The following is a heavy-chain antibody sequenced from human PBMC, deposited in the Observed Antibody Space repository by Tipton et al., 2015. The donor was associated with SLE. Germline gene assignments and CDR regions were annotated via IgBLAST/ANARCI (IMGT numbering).Heavy chain of an antibody. V-gene: IGHV4-61*02. D-gene: IGHD2-15*01. CDR3: VKSVVVVSPRDYYYYMDV. CDR1: GDSFSSGSSS. Sequence: TLSLTCTVSGDSFSSGSSSWNWVRQPAGKGLEWIGLIYNSGITNYNPSLQSRVTLSVDMSKNQFSLRLSSVTAADTGVYYCVKSVVVVSPRDYYYYMDVRGKGTTVTVSS. J-gene: IGHJ6*03. CDR2: IYNSGIT.